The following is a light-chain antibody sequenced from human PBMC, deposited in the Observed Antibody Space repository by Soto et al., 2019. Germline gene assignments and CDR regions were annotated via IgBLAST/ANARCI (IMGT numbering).Light chain of an antibody. CDR3: GTWDSNLSSYV. Sequence: QSVLTQPPSVSAAPGQTVTISCSGRSSNIGSNYVSWYQQIPGTAPKLLINDNNKRPSGIPDRFSGSKSGTSATLDITGLQTGDEADYYCGTWDSNLSSYVFGSGTKGTVL. CDR1: SSNIGSNY. V-gene: IGLV1-51*01. CDR2: DNN. J-gene: IGLJ1*01.